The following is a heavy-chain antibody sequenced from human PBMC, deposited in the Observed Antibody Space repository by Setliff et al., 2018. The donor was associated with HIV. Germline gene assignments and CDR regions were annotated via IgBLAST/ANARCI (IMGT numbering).Heavy chain of an antibody. J-gene: IGHJ3*01. Sequence: PGGFLRLSCAASGLTLSNSAMTWVRQRPGRGLEWVSLIQSGGIIYYADSVKGRFTITRDSSSNTLSLQMTSLRAEDTALYYCAKLDYYDYSGSWARKSAIDFWGRGTMVTVSS. CDR2: IQSGGII. D-gene: IGHD3-22*01. CDR1: GLTLSNSA. V-gene: IGHV3-23*01. CDR3: AKLDYYDYSGSWARKSAIDF.